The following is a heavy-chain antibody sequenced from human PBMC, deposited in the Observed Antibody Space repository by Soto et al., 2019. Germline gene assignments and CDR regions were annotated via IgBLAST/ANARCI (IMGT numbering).Heavy chain of an antibody. CDR3: AREGYSGSYFGVVDY. V-gene: IGHV1-18*01. CDR2: ISAYNGNT. CDR1: GYTFTSYG. Sequence: ASVKVSCKASGYTFTSYGISWVRQAPGQGLEWMGWISAYNGNTNYAQKLQGRVTTTTDTSTSTAYMELRSLRSDDTAVYYCAREGYSGSYFGVVDYWGQGTLVTVSS. D-gene: IGHD1-26*01. J-gene: IGHJ4*02.